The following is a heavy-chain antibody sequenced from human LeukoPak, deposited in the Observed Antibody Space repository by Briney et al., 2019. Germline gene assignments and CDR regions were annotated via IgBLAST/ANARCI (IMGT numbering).Heavy chain of an antibody. J-gene: IGHJ4*02. Sequence: GGSLRLSCAASGLTLSTYAMSWVRQAPGKGLEWVSSLSNSGDITYYADSVKGRFTISRDNSKNTLYLQMNSLRAEDTAVYYCARAQYYLDSWGQGTLVTVSS. CDR1: GLTLSTYA. CDR3: ARAQYYLDS. CDR2: LSNSGDIT. V-gene: IGHV3-23*01.